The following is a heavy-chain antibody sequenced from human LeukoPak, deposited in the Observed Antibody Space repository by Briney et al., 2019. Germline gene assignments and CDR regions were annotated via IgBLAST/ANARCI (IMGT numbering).Heavy chain of an antibody. CDR3: ASLLLQAGDAY. CDR2: IYYSGST. J-gene: IGHJ4*02. V-gene: IGHV4-59*08. D-gene: IGHD1-26*01. CDR1: GGSISSYY. Sequence: SETLSLTCTVSGGSISSYYWSWIRQPPGKGLEWIGYIYYSGSTNYNPSLKSRVTISVDTSNNQFSLSLTSVTAADTSVYYFASLLLQAGDAYWGQGTLVTVSS.